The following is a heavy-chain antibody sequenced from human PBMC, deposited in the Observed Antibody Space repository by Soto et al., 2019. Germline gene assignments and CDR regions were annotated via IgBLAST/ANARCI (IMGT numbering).Heavy chain of an antibody. J-gene: IGHJ6*02. CDR1: GFTFSNYG. V-gene: IGHV3-33*01. Sequence: QVQLVESGGGVVQPGRSLRLSCAASGFTFSNYGMHWVRQAPGKGLEWVAIIWYDGSNKYHADSVKGRFTISRDNSKNTLYLQMNSLRAEDTAVYYCARGSGYYDYYYGMDVWGQGTTVTVSS. CDR2: IWYDGSNK. CDR3: ARGSGYYDYYYGMDV. D-gene: IGHD3-22*01.